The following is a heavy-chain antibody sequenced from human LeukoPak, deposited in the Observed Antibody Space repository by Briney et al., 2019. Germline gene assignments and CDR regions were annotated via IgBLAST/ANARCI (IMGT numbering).Heavy chain of an antibody. CDR3: ARGGMTTVTTFHTTPFDY. CDR2: IIPIFGTA. J-gene: IGHJ4*02. V-gene: IGHV1-69*13. D-gene: IGHD4-17*01. CDR1: GGTFSSYA. Sequence: SVTVSCKASGGTFSSYAISWVRQAPGQGLEWMGGIIPIFGTANYAQKFQGRVTITADESTSTAYMELSSLRSEDTAVYYCARGGMTTVTTFHTTPFDYWGQGTLVTVSS.